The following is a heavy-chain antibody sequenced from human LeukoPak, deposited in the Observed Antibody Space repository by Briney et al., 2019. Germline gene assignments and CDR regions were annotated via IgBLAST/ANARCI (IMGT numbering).Heavy chain of an antibody. V-gene: IGHV4-59*01. J-gene: IGHJ4*02. Sequence: PSETLSLTCTVSGGSISSYYWSWIRQPPGKGLEWIGYIYYSGSTNYSPSLKSRVTISVDTSKNQFSLKLSSVTAADTAVYYCARDLDYYDSSVFGYWGQGTLVTVSS. CDR2: IYYSGST. D-gene: IGHD3-22*01. CDR3: ARDLDYYDSSVFGY. CDR1: GGSISSYY.